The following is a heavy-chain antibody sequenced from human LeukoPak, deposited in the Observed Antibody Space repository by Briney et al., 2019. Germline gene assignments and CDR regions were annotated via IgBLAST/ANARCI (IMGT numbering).Heavy chain of an antibody. CDR2: IYSSGST. D-gene: IGHD3-10*01. Sequence: PSETLSLTCTVSGDSISSYYCTWIRQPAGRGLEWIGRIYSSGSTSYNPSLKSRVTMSVDTSKSQFSLKLSSVTAADTAVYYCARAYHGSGSFSLLFDPWGQGTLVTVSS. V-gene: IGHV4-4*07. CDR1: GDSISSYY. CDR3: ARAYHGSGSFSLLFDP. J-gene: IGHJ5*02.